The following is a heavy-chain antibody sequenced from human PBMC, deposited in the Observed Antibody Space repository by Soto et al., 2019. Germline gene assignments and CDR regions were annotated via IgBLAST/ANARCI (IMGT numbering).Heavy chain of an antibody. Sequence: SETLSLTCAVYGGSFSGYYWSWIRQPPGKGLEWIGEINHRGSTSYNPSLKSRVTISVDTSKNQFSLKLNSVTAADTAVYYCARGSTTMIVPDYWGQGTLVTSPQ. CDR1: GGSFSGYY. V-gene: IGHV4-34*01. J-gene: IGHJ4*02. CDR2: INHRGST. D-gene: IGHD3-22*01. CDR3: ARGSTTMIVPDY.